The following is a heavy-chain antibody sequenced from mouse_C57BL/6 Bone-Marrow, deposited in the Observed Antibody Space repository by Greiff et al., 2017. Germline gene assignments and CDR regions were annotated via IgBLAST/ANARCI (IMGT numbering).Heavy chain of an antibody. V-gene: IGHV14-1*01. J-gene: IGHJ2*01. Sequence: VQLKQPGAELVKPGASVKLSCTASGFNIKDYYMHWVKQRPEQGLEWIGRIDPEDGDTEYAPKFQGKATMTADTSANTAYLQLSSLTSEDTAVYYCTLLLRFDYWGQGTTLTVSS. CDR3: TLLLRFDY. D-gene: IGHD1-1*01. CDR2: IDPEDGDT. CDR1: GFNIKDYY.